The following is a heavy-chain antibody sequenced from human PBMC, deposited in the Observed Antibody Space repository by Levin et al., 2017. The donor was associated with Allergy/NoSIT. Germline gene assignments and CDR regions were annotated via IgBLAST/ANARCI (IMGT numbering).Heavy chain of an antibody. V-gene: IGHV4-31*03. CDR2: IYYSGST. CDR3: ARDRDGYNYLDD. CDR1: GGSISSGGYY. D-gene: IGHD5-24*01. J-gene: IGHJ4*02. Sequence: PSETLSLTCTVSGGSISSGGYYWSWIRHHPGTGLEWIGYIYYSGSTYYNPSLKSRLTISVDTSKNQFSLELSSVTAADTAVYYCARDRDGYNYLDDWGQGTLVTVSS.